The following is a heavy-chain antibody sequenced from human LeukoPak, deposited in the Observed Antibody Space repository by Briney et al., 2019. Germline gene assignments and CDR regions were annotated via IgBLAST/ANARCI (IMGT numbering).Heavy chain of an antibody. CDR2: IWYDGSNK. V-gene: IGHV3-33*01. J-gene: IGHJ4*02. Sequence: GGSLRLSCAASGFTFSSYGMHWVRQAPGKGLEWVAVIWYDGSNKHYADSVKGRFTISRDNSKNTLYMQMNSLRAEDTAVYYCARDPRKNKKIAVAAPFDYWGQGTLVTVSS. D-gene: IGHD6-19*01. CDR1: GFTFSSYG. CDR3: ARDPRKNKKIAVAAPFDY.